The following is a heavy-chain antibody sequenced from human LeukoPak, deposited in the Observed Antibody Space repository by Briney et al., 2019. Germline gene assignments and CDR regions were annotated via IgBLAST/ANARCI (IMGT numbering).Heavy chain of an antibody. Sequence: GGSLRLSCAASGFNFDDYVMNWVRQAPGKGLEWVSGINWNGGSRGYADSVKGRFTISRDNAKNSLYLQMNSLRAEDTAVYYCAGQWLLDYWGQGTLVTVSS. D-gene: IGHD6-19*01. CDR3: AGQWLLDY. J-gene: IGHJ4*02. CDR1: GFNFDDYV. V-gene: IGHV3-20*04. CDR2: INWNGGSR.